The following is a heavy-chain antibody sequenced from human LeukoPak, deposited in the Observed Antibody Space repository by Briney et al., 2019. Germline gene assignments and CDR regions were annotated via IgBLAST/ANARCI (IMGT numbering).Heavy chain of an antibody. CDR2: INPNSGGT. J-gene: IGHJ4*02. Sequence: GASVKVSCKASGYTFTGYYTHWVRQAPGQGLEWMGRINPNSGGTNYAQKFQGRVTMTRDTSISTAYMELSRLRSDDTAVYYCARILNYCSGGSCYSAWGQGTLVTVSS. V-gene: IGHV1-2*06. CDR1: GYTFTGYY. D-gene: IGHD2-15*01. CDR3: ARILNYCSGGSCYSA.